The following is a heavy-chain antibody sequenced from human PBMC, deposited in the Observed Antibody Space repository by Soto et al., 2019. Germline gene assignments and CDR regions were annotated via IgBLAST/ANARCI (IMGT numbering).Heavy chain of an antibody. CDR1: GFTFSTYG. J-gene: IGHJ4*03. Sequence: GGSLRLSCAAAGFTFSTYGFHWVRQAPGKWLEWVIVIGSNENIQYYADSVKGRFTISRDNFKNTLYLQMNSLTAEDSAVYYCAREIWTVGCSSIRCSSFDYWGKGPWCTASS. V-gene: IGHV3-33*01. D-gene: IGHD2-2*01. CDR3: AREIWTVGCSSIRCSSFDY. CDR2: IGSNENIQ.